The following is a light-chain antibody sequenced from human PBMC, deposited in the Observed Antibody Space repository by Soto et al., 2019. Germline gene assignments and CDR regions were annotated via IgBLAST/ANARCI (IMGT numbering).Light chain of an antibody. J-gene: IGKJ1*01. CDR2: AAS. CDR3: LQHNTYPWT. Sequence: DLQMTQSPSSLSASVGDRVIITCRASQGIGDDLGWYQQKPGKATKRLIYAASSLQSGVPSRFSCSGSGTDFTLTISSLQPDDFASYYCLQHNTYPWTFGPGTKVEVK. V-gene: IGKV1-17*01. CDR1: QGIGDD.